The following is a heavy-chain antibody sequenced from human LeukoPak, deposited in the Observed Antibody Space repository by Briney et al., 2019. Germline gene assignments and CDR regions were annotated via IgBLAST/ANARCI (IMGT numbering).Heavy chain of an antibody. Sequence: GRSLRLSCAASGFTFDDYAMHWVRQAPGKGLEGVSGISWNSGSIVYADSVKGRFTISRDNAKHSLYLQMNSLRDEDTALYYCAKDLGYSGYNYYYYGMDVWGQGTTVTVSS. D-gene: IGHD5-12*01. J-gene: IGHJ6*02. CDR3: AKDLGYSGYNYYYYGMDV. CDR1: GFTFDDYA. CDR2: ISWNSGSI. V-gene: IGHV3-9*01.